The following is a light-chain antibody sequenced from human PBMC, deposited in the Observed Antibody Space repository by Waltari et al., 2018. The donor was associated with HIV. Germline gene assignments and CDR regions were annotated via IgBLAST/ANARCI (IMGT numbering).Light chain of an antibody. J-gene: IGKJ4*01. V-gene: IGKV1-39*01. CDR1: QTSSSY. CDR3: QQSYSAPLT. CDR2: AAS. Sequence: DIQMTQSPYYLSASVRDRVPITCRASQTSSSYLNWYHQKPAKAPKLLIYAASSLPSGVPSMFTGSGSGADFTLTITSLRPEDCATYFCQQSYSAPLTFGGGTKVEIK.